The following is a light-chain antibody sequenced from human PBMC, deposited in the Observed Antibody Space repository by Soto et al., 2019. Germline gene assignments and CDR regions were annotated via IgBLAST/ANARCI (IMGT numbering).Light chain of an antibody. Sequence: QSVLNRPASVYGSHGQAVTISCTRTNSDVGGYNYVSWYQQHPGKAPKFIIYDVSSRPSGVSDRFSGSKSGNTASLTISGLQAEDEADYYCSSYTTSNTRQIVFGTGTKVTVL. J-gene: IGLJ1*01. V-gene: IGLV2-14*01. CDR2: DVS. CDR3: SSYTTSNTRQIV. CDR1: NSDVGGYNY.